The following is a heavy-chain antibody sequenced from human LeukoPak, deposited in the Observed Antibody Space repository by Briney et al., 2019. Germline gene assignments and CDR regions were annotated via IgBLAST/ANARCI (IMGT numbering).Heavy chain of an antibody. V-gene: IGHV3-23*01. D-gene: IGHD2-15*01. CDR3: AKEMKSGGWPLDY. J-gene: IGHJ4*02. CDR2: INDDGYYT. Sequence: GGSLRLSCVVSGFTVSSNYMTWVCQAPGRGLEWVSGINDDGYYTYYADSVKGRFTISRDNSKDMLYLQMNSLRVDDTAVYYCAKEMKSGGWPLDYWGQGALVTVSS. CDR1: GFTVSSNY.